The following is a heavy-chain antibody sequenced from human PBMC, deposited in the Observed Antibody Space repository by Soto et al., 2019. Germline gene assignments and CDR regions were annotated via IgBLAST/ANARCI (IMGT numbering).Heavy chain of an antibody. V-gene: IGHV3-30-3*01. CDR3: AREGRGQLVLAYYYYGMDV. J-gene: IGHJ6*02. Sequence: QVQLVESGGGVVQPGRSLRLSCAASGFTFSSYAMHWVRQAPGKGLEWVAVISYDGSNKYYADSVKGRFTISRDNSKNTLYLQMNSLRAEDTAVYYCAREGRGQLVLAYYYYGMDVWGQGTTVTVSS. CDR1: GFTFSSYA. D-gene: IGHD6-6*01. CDR2: ISYDGSNK.